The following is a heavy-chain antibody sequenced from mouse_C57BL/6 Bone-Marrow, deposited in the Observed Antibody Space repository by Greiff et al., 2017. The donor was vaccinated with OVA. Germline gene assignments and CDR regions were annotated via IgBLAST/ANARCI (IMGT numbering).Heavy chain of an antibody. V-gene: IGHV3-6*01. CDR2: ISYDGSN. CDR3: ARRGVTAWFAY. Sequence: VQLQQSGPGLVKPSQSLSLTCSVTGYSITSGYYWNWIRQFPGNKLEWMGYISYDGSNNYNPSLKNRISITRDTSKNQFFLKLNSVTTEDTATYYCARRGVTAWFAYWGQGTLVTVSA. CDR1: GYSITSGYY. D-gene: IGHD2-5*01. J-gene: IGHJ3*01.